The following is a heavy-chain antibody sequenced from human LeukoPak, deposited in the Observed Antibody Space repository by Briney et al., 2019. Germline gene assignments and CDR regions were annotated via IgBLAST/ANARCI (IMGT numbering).Heavy chain of an antibody. CDR1: GFTFDDYA. CDR3: AKVLSIAARGYFDY. D-gene: IGHD6-6*01. Sequence: GGSLRLSCAASGFTFDDYAMHWVRQAPGKGLEWVSAISGSGGSTYYADSVKGRFTISRDNSKNTLYLQMNSLRAEDTAVYYCAKVLSIAARGYFDYWGQGTLVTVSS. J-gene: IGHJ4*02. CDR2: ISGSGGST. V-gene: IGHV3-23*01.